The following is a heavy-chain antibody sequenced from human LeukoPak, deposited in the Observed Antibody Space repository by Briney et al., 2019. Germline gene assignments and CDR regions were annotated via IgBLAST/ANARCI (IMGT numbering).Heavy chain of an antibody. J-gene: IGHJ3*02. V-gene: IGHV3-21*01. CDR1: GFTFSSYS. D-gene: IGHD3-3*01. CDR3: ARDLPLTIFGVVGWDAFDI. Sequence: GGSLRLSCAASGFTFSSYSMNWVRQAPGKGLEWVSSISSSSSYIYYADSVKGRFTISRDNAKNSLYLQMNSLRAEDTAVYYCARDLPLTIFGVVGWDAFDIWGQGTMVTVSS. CDR2: ISSSSSYI.